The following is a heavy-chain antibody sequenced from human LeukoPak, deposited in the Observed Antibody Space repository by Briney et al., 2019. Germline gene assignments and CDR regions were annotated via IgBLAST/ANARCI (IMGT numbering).Heavy chain of an antibody. J-gene: IGHJ4*02. D-gene: IGHD4-11*01. CDR3: ARSRLRTTTLFDY. V-gene: IGHV4-39*07. Sequence: PSETLSLTCTVSGGSVSSSIYYWAWIRQPPGKGLEWIGTISYSGNTYYNPSLKSRLTISVDTSKNQFSLKLSSVTAADTAVYYCARSRLRTTTLFDYWGQGTLVTVSS. CDR2: ISYSGNT. CDR1: GGSVSSSIYY.